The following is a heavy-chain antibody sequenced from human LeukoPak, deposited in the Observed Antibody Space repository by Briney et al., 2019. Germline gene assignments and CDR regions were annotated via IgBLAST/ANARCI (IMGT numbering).Heavy chain of an antibody. CDR1: GGSVSTYY. Sequence: SETLSLTCTVSGGSVSTYYWNWIRQPPGKGLEWIGYVYYSGSTNYNPSLKSRLTISVDTSNNQFSLKLSSVTAADTAVYYCARTSSGGHAFIDYWGQGTLVTVSS. J-gene: IGHJ4*02. V-gene: IGHV4-59*08. D-gene: IGHD6-19*01. CDR3: ARTSSGGHAFIDY. CDR2: VYYSGST.